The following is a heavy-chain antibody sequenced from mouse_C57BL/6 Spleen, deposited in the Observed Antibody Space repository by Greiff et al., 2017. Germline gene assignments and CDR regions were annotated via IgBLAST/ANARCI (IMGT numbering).Heavy chain of an antibody. V-gene: IGHV7-3*01. CDR3: ARGGYGNSYFDY. Sequence: EVQRVESGGGLVQPGGSLSLSCAASGFTFTDYYMSWVRQPPGKALEWLGFIRNKANGYTTEYSASVKGRFTISRDNSHSILYLQMNALRAEDSATYYCARGGYGNSYFDYWGQGTTLTVSS. D-gene: IGHD2-1*01. CDR1: GFTFTDYY. J-gene: IGHJ2*01. CDR2: IRNKANGYTT.